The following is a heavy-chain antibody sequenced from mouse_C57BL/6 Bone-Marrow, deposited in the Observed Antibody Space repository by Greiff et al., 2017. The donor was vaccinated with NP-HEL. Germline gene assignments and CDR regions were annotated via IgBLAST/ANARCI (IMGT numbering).Heavy chain of an antibody. CDR3: AIPITTDYAMDY. D-gene: IGHD1-1*01. CDR2: IYPGGGYT. J-gene: IGHJ4*01. CDR1: GYTFTNYW. V-gene: IGHV1-63*01. Sequence: QVQLQQSGAELVRPGTSVKMSCTASGYTFTNYWIGWAKQRPGHGLEWIGDIYPGGGYTNYNQKFTGKATLTVDKSTSTAYMQLSSLTSENSAVYYCAIPITTDYAMDYGGQGTSVTVSS.